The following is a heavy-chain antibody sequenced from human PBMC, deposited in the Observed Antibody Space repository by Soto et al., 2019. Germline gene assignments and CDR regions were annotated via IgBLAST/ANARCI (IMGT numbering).Heavy chain of an antibody. CDR3: ARQSIIFGVARGFDP. CDR2: IYPADSDT. V-gene: IGHV5-51*01. J-gene: IGHJ5*02. Sequence: GASLKISCKGSGYSFATYWIGWVRQMPGKGLEWMGIIYPADSDTKYSPSFQGQVTISADKSISTAYLQWSSLKASDSAIYYCARQSIIFGVARGFDPWGQGTVVTVPQ. D-gene: IGHD3-3*01. CDR1: GYSFATYW.